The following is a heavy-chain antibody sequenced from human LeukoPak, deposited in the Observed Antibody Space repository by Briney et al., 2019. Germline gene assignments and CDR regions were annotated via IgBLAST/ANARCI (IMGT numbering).Heavy chain of an antibody. V-gene: IGHV4-59*12. CDR3: ASEIAVAAKNPRIFDY. Sequence: SETLSLTCTVSGDSLTSYYWSWIRQPPGKGLEWIGYVYYTGKTDFNPSLKSRVTISVDTSKNQFSLRLSSVTAADTAVYYCASEIAVAAKNPRIFDYWGQGTLVTVSS. CDR1: GDSLTSYY. J-gene: IGHJ4*02. CDR2: VYYTGKT. D-gene: IGHD6-19*01.